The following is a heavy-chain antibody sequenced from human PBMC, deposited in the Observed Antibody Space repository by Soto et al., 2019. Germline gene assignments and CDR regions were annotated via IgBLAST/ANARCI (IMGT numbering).Heavy chain of an antibody. J-gene: IGHJ5*02. D-gene: IGHD3-3*01. CDR3: VRDPDLRGTVFGGVILCNCICLGT. V-gene: IGHV1-46*03. CDR2: INPSGGST. CDR1: GYTFSRYY. Sequence: QVQLVQSGTEVKKPGASLKISCKASGYTFSRYYMHWVRQAPGQGLEWMGIINPSGGSTSYAQKSQDRVTMSRYSSTSTFYIELSNLRSDDTAVYYCVRDPDLRGTVFGGVILCNCICLGTWGQVTLVAVSS.